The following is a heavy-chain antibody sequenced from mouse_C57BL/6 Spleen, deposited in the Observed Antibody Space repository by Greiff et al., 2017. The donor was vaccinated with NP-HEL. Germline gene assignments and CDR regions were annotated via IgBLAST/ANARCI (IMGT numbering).Heavy chain of an antibody. CDR1: GYTFTDYY. J-gene: IGHJ2*01. CDR3: ARSGAIPFDY. Sequence: VQLQQPGAELVKPGASVKISCKASGYTFTDYYMNWVKQSHGKSLEWIGDINPNNGGTSYNQKFKGKATLTVDKSSSPAYMELRSLTSEDSAVYYCARSGAIPFDYWGQGTTLTVSS. D-gene: IGHD5-1-1*01. CDR2: INPNNGGT. V-gene: IGHV1-26*01.